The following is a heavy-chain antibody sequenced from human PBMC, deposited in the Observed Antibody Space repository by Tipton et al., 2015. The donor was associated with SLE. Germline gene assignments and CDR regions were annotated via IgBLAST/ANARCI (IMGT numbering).Heavy chain of an antibody. D-gene: IGHD6-25*01. J-gene: IGHJ2*01. V-gene: IGHV4-39*07. CDR1: GDSLSSNNYY. Sequence: TLSLTCSVSGDSLSSNNYYWGWIRQSPAQGLEWIGTIHYAGGTYYNPSLRSRLTISVDTSENHFSLNLNSVTAADTAVYYCARRGFKTWYFDLWGRGALVTVSS. CDR2: IHYAGGT. CDR3: ARRGFKTWYFDL.